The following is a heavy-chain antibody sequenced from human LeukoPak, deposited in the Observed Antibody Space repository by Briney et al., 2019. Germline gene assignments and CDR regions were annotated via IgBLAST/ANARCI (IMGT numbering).Heavy chain of an antibody. CDR3: AHAYCGGACYSYYFDY. J-gene: IGHJ4*02. Sequence: ESGPTLVKPTQTLTLTCSFSGFSLSTRGVGVGWIRQPPGQALEWLALIYWDDDKRYSPFLKSRLTITKDTSKNQVVLTMTNMDPVDTATYYCAHAYCGGACYSYYFDYWGQRTLVAVSS. CDR2: IYWDDDK. D-gene: IGHD2-21*01. CDR1: GFSLSTRGVG. V-gene: IGHV2-5*02.